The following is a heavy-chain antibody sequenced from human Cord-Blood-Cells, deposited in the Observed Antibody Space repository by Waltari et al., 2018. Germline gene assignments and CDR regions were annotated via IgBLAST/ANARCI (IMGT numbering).Heavy chain of an antibody. J-gene: IGHJ4*02. D-gene: IGHD2-2*02. V-gene: IGHV2-5*01. CDR1: GFSLSTSGVG. CDR3: AHVIVVVPAAIYYFDY. Sequence: QITLKESGPTLVKPTQTLTLTCTFSGFSLSTSGVGVGWIRQPPGKALEWLALIYWNDDKRYSPSLKSRLTITKDTSKNQVVLTMTNMDPVDTATYYCAHVIVVVPAAIYYFDYWGQGTLVTVSS. CDR2: IYWNDDK.